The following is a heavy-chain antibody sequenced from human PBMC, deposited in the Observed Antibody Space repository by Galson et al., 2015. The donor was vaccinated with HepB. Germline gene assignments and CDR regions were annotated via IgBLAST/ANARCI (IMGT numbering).Heavy chain of an antibody. Sequence: SVKVSCKASGYTFTNYGLSWVRQAPGQGLQWMGWISAYNGNINYAQKFQGRVTMTTDTSTSTASMELRSLRSDDTAMYYCARVTVYYNVLTASVGYGMDVWGQGTTVTVSS. CDR2: ISAYNGNI. CDR1: GYTFTNYG. J-gene: IGHJ6*02. V-gene: IGHV1-18*01. D-gene: IGHD3-9*01. CDR3: ARVTVYYNVLTASVGYGMDV.